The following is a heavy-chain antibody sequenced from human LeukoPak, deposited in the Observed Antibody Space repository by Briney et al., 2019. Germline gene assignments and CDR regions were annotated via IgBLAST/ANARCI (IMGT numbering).Heavy chain of an antibody. V-gene: IGHV3-30*02. Sequence: GGSLRLSCAASGFTFSSYGMHWVRQAPGKGLEWAAFIRYDGSNKYYADSVKGRFTISRDNSKNTLYLQMNSLRAEDTAVYYCAKGLGYSSSWYPLGVDYWGQGTLVTVSS. CDR2: IRYDGSNK. CDR1: GFTFSSYG. D-gene: IGHD6-13*01. J-gene: IGHJ4*02. CDR3: AKGLGYSSSWYPLGVDY.